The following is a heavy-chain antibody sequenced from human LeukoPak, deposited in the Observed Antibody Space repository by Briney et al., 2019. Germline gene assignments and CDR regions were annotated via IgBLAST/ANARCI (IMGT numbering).Heavy chain of an antibody. CDR2: IYYSGST. CDR1: GYSISSSYY. V-gene: IGHV4-61*01. Sequence: SETLSLTCTVSGYSISSSYYWGWIRQPPGKGLEWIGYIYYSGSTNYNPSLKSRVTISVDTSKNQFSLKLSSVTAADTAVYYCASVGYSGWFDPWGQGTLVTVSS. J-gene: IGHJ5*02. D-gene: IGHD5-18*01. CDR3: ASVGYSGWFDP.